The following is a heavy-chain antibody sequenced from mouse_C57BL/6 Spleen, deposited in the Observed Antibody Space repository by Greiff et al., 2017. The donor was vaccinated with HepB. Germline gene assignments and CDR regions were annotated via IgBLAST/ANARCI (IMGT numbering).Heavy chain of an antibody. CDR3: AREDYGSSPYWYFDV. CDR1: GYTFTSYW. V-gene: IGHV1-7*01. Sequence: QVQLKQSGAELAKPGASVKLSCKASGYTFTSYWMHWVKQRPGQGLEWIGYINPSSGYTKYNQKFKDKATLTADKSSSTAYMQLSSLTYEDSAVYYCAREDYGSSPYWYFDVWGTGTTVTVSS. CDR2: INPSSGYT. J-gene: IGHJ1*03. D-gene: IGHD1-1*01.